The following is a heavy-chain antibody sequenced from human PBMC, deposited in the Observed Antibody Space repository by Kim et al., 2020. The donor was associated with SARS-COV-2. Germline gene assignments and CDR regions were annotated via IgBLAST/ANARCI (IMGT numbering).Heavy chain of an antibody. Sequence: YADSVKDRFTIPRDNAKNSLYLQMNSLRAEDTAVYYCARYSGSYSDWFDPWGQGTLVTVSS. J-gene: IGHJ5*02. V-gene: IGHV3-21*01. D-gene: IGHD1-26*01. CDR3: ARYSGSYSDWFDP.